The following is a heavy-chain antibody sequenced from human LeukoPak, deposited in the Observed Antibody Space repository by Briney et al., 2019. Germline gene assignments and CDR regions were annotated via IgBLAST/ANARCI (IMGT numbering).Heavy chain of an antibody. CDR2: IYYSGST. Sequence: PSETLSLTCTVSGGSISSYYWSWIRQPPGKGLEWIGYIYYSGSTNYNPSLKSRVTISVDTSKNQFSLKLSSVTAADTAVYYCARGGSLGSRKSFDYWGQGTLVTVSS. J-gene: IGHJ4*02. CDR1: GGSISSYY. CDR3: ARGGSLGSRKSFDY. D-gene: IGHD1-26*01. V-gene: IGHV4-59*08.